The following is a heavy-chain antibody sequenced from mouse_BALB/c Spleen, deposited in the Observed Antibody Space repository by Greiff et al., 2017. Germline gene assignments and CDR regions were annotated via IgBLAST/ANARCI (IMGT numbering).Heavy chain of an antibody. J-gene: IGHJ4*01. Sequence: VQLKESGAELVKPGASVKLSCTASGFNIKDTYMHWVKQRPEQGLEWIGRIDPANGNTKYDPKFQGKATITADTSSNTAYLQLSSLTSEDTAVYYCARWGRPFYAMDYWGQGTSVTVSS. CDR1: GFNIKDTY. CDR2: IDPANGNT. CDR3: ARWGRPFYAMDY. V-gene: IGHV14-3*02.